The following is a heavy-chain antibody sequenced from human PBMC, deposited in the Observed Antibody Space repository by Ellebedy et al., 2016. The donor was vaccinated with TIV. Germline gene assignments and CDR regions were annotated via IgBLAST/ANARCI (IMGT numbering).Heavy chain of an antibody. CDR2: FDPEDGEI. Sequence: AASVKVSCKVSGYILTDLYMHWVRQAPGKGLEWMGGFDPEDGEIMYAQKFKGRVTMTEDTSTDTAYMELSSLRSEDTAVYYCATGNREPVFGVIISNFDSWGQGTLVTVSS. V-gene: IGHV1-24*01. CDR1: GYILTDLY. CDR3: ATGNREPVFGVIISNFDS. J-gene: IGHJ4*02. D-gene: IGHD3-3*01.